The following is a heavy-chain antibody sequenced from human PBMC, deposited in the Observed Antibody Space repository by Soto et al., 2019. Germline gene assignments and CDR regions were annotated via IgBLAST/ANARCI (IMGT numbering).Heavy chain of an antibody. CDR3: ARGKRDIVVVPAGANWFDP. CDR1: GDSISSGYH. J-gene: IGHJ5*02. D-gene: IGHD2-2*01. Sequence: SETLSLTCAVSGDSISSGYHWAWIRQPPGEGLEWVASIYHSGTTYYNPSLKSRVTISVDTSKNQFSLKLSSVTAADTAVYYCARGKRDIVVVPAGANWFDPWGQGTLVTVSS. V-gene: IGHV4-38-2*01. CDR2: IYHSGTT.